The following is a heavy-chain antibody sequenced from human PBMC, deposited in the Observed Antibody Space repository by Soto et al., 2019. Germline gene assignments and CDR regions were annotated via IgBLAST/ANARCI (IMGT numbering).Heavy chain of an antibody. V-gene: IGHV4-61*08. CDR1: GGSISSGDYY. CDR2: IYYDGST. J-gene: IGHJ5*02. CDR3: ARDQLSSGLYVWFDP. Sequence: SETLSLTCPVSGGSISSGDYYWSWIRQPPGKGLEWIGYIYYDGSTSYNPSLRSRVTISVDTSKNQFSPILSSVTPADTAVYYCARDQLSSGLYVWFDPWGQGTLVTASS. D-gene: IGHD6-25*01.